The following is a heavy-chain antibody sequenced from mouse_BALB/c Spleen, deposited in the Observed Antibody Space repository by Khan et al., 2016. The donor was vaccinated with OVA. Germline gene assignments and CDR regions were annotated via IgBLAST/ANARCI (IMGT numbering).Heavy chain of an antibody. Sequence: VQLKESGPGLVKPSQSLSRTCTVTGYAITSDYAWNWIRQFPGNKLEWMGYISSTGSTSYNPSLKSRISITRDTSKNQFFLQLKSVTTEDTATYYCARSLYYSYGYALDCWGRGTSVTVSS. V-gene: IGHV3-2*02. D-gene: IGHD2-14*01. CDR1: GYAITSDYA. CDR2: ISSTGST. CDR3: ARSLYYSYGYALDC. J-gene: IGHJ4*01.